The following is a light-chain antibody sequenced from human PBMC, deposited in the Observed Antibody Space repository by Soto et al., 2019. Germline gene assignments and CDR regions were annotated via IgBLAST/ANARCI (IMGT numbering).Light chain of an antibody. CDR3: SSDAGSNNWYV. V-gene: IGLV2-8*01. Sequence: QSVLTQPPSASGSPGQSVTISCTRTSSDVGGYNYVSWYQQHPGKAPKLMIYEVSKRPSGVPDRFSGSKSGNTASLTVSGLHAEDEADYYCSSDAGSNNWYVFGTGTKVTVL. J-gene: IGLJ1*01. CDR1: SSDVGGYNY. CDR2: EVS.